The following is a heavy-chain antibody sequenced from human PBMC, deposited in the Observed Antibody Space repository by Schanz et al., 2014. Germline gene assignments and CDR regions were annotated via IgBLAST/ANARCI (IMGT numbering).Heavy chain of an antibody. D-gene: IGHD6-19*01. Sequence: GPEVKKPGASVTVSCKASGYDFHIYAYSWVRQAPGQGPEWIGWISGYTGDTKYAQKFQHRVNMTTDRTTSTVYMELRSLRFDDTAVYYCARLSVAGRPHVNYWYFDLWGRGTLVTVSS. J-gene: IGHJ2*01. CDR3: ARLSVAGRPHVNYWYFDL. CDR1: GYDFHIYA. CDR2: ISGYTGDT. V-gene: IGHV1-18*01.